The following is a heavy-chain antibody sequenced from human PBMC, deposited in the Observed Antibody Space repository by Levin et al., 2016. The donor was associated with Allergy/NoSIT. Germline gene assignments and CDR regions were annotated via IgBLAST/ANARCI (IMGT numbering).Heavy chain of an antibody. CDR3: ARHVTTGGHNWFDP. Sequence: SETLSLTCTVSGGSISSTSAYWGWIRQPPGKGLEWIGSIDYTGGAFYSPSLKSRVTLSVDTSKNQFSLKVTSVTAADTAVYYCARHVTTGGHNWFDPWGRGTLVTVSS. CDR2: IDYTGGA. V-gene: IGHV4-39*01. D-gene: IGHD2-8*02. J-gene: IGHJ5*02. CDR1: GGSISSTSAY.